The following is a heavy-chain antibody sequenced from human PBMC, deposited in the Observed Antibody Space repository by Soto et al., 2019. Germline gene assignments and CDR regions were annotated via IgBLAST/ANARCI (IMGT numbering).Heavy chain of an antibody. Sequence: QVQLVESGGGVVQPGRSLRLSCAASGFTFSSYGMHWVRQAPGKGLEWVAVIWYDGSNKYYADSVKGRFTISRDNSKNTLYLQMNSLRAEDTAVYYCARDRQWLPYERYFDLWGRGTLVTVSS. D-gene: IGHD5-12*01. CDR2: IWYDGSNK. CDR1: GFTFSSYG. CDR3: ARDRQWLPYERYFDL. J-gene: IGHJ2*01. V-gene: IGHV3-33*01.